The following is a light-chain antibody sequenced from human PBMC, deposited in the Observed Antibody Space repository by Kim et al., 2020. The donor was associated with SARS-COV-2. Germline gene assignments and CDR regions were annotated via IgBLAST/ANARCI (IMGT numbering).Light chain of an antibody. CDR3: QQYCGSPAT. Sequence: EVVLTQSPGTLPLSPGERATLSCRASQSVSSSYLAWYQQKPGQAPRLLIYGASSRATGIPDRFSGSGSGTDFTLTISRLEPEDFAVYYCQQYCGSPATFGQGTKVDIK. V-gene: IGKV3-20*01. J-gene: IGKJ1*01. CDR1: QSVSSSY. CDR2: GAS.